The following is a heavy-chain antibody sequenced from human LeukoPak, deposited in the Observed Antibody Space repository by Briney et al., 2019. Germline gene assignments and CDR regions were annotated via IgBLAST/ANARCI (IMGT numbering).Heavy chain of an antibody. CDR3: ARQSGCSGGSCWLYYFDY. CDR2: IYNSGNT. CDR1: GGSISSYY. Sequence: SETLSLTCTVSGGSISSYYWSWIRQPPGKGLEWIGYIYNSGNTEYNPSLKSRVTISEDTSTNQVSLRLSFVTAADTAVYYCARQSGCSGGSCWLYYFDYWGQGTLVTVSS. V-gene: IGHV4-59*08. J-gene: IGHJ4*02. D-gene: IGHD2-15*01.